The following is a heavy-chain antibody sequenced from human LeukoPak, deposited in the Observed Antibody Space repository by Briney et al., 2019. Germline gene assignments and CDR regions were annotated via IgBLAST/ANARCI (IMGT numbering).Heavy chain of an antibody. J-gene: IGHJ3*02. Sequence: GGSLRLSCATSGFTFSYYWMHWVRQAPGKGLVWVSRINSDGTTTAYADSVKGRFTISRDNAKNSLYLQMNSLRAEDTAVYYCARDLRWERWLPSVRAYAFDIWGQGTMVTVSS. CDR2: INSDGTTT. CDR1: GFTFSYYW. CDR3: ARDLRWERWLPSVRAYAFDI. V-gene: IGHV3-74*01. D-gene: IGHD5-24*01.